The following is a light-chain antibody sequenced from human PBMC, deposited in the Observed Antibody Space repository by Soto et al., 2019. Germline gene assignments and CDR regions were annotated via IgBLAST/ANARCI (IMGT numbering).Light chain of an antibody. Sequence: QSVLTQPPSASGSPVQSVTISCTGTISDVGGYKYVSWYQQHPGKAPKLMIFEVNKRPSGVPDRFSGSKSGNTASLTVSGLQAEDEADYYCSSYAGINNLGVFGTGTKLTVL. J-gene: IGLJ1*01. CDR3: SSYAGINNLGV. V-gene: IGLV2-8*01. CDR2: EVN. CDR1: ISDVGGYKY.